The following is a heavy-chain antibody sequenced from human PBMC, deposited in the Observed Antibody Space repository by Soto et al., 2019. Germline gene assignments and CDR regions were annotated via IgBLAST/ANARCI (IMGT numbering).Heavy chain of an antibody. V-gene: IGHV3-23*01. D-gene: IGHD3-10*01. CDR3: AKDYGSGSYFLPETYFDY. J-gene: IGHJ4*02. CDR1: GFTFSSYA. CDR2: ISGSGGST. Sequence: GGSLRLSCAASGFTFSSYAMSWVRQAPGKGLEWVSAISGSGGSTYYADSVKGRFTISRDNSKNTLYLQMNSLRAEDTAVYYCAKDYGSGSYFLPETYFDYWGQGTLVTVSS.